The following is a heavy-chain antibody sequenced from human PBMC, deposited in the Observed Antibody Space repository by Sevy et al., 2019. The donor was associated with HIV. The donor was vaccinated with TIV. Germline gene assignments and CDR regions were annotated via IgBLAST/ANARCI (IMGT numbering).Heavy chain of an antibody. CDR1: GGSVSSGSHY. Sequence: SETLSLTCSVSGGSVSSGSHYWSWIRQPPGKGLEWISYIHYGGSTNFNPSVESRVTMSVDTSKNQFSLKLSSVTAADTAIYYCAREGTQAATGAFAYWGQGTLVTGSS. D-gene: IGHD3-9*01. J-gene: IGHJ4*02. V-gene: IGHV4-61*01. CDR3: AREGTQAATGAFAY. CDR2: IHYGGST.